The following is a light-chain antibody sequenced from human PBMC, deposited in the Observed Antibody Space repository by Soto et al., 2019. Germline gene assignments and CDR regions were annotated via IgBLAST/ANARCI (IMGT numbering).Light chain of an antibody. CDR2: RNN. J-gene: IGLJ3*02. Sequence: QSVLTQPPSASGTPGQRVTISCSGSSSNIGSKYVYWYQQLPGTAPKLLIYRNNKRPSGVPDRFSGSKSGTSASLAIGDLRSEDEADYYCASWDARVSGWVFGGGTQLTVL. V-gene: IGLV1-47*01. CDR3: ASWDARVSGWV. CDR1: SSNIGSKY.